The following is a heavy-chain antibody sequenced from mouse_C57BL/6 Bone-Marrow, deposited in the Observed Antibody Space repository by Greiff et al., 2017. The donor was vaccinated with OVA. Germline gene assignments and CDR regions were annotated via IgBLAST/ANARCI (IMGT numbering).Heavy chain of an antibody. CDR1: GYTFTDYE. CDR2: IDPETGGT. CDR3: TRRMATVAPVAY. D-gene: IGHD1-1*01. J-gene: IGHJ3*01. Sequence: QVQLQQSGAELVRPGASVTLSCKASGYTFTDYEMHWVKQTPVHGLEWIGAIDPETGGTAYNQKFKGKAILTADKSSSTAYMELRSLTSEDSAVYYCTRRMATVAPVAYWGQGTLVTVSA. V-gene: IGHV1-15*01.